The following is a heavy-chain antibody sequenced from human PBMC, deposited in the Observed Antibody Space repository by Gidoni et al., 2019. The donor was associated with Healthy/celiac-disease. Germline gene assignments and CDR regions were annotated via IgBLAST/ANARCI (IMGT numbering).Heavy chain of an antibody. V-gene: IGHV4-39*07. CDR3: ARDSTMTSGSMDV. CDR2: IYYSGST. CDR1: GGSISSSSYY. J-gene: IGHJ6*02. Sequence: QLQLQESGPGLVKPSETLSLTCPVSGGSISSSSYYWGWIRQPPGKGLEWIGSIYYSGSTYYNPSLKSRVTISVDTSKNQFSLKLSSVTAADTAVYYCARDSTMTSGSMDVWGQGTTVTVSS. D-gene: IGHD3-22*01.